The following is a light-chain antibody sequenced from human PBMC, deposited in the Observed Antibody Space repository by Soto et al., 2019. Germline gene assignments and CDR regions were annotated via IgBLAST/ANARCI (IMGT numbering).Light chain of an antibody. J-gene: IGLJ3*02. CDR2: DVT. CDR1: SSDVGGYDH. V-gene: IGLV2-14*03. CDR3: SSYTNKGTPL. Sequence: QSVLTQPASVSGSPGQSITISCTGTSSDVGGYDHVSRYQQHPGKAPKLIIYDVTVRPSGISPRFSGSKSDNTASLAVSGLQPEDEADYYCSSYTNKGTPLFGGGTKLTVL.